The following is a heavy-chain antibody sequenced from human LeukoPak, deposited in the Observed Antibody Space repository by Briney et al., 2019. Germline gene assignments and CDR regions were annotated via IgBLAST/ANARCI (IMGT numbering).Heavy chain of an antibody. CDR1: GFTFDDYG. Sequence: GGSLRLSCAVSGFTFDDYGMSWVRQAPGKGLEWVSGINWNGGSTGYADSVKGRFTISRDNAKNSPYLQMNSLRAEDTALYYCARYSYGYPFDYWGQGTLVTVSS. CDR3: ARYSYGYPFDY. CDR2: INWNGGST. J-gene: IGHJ4*02. D-gene: IGHD5-18*01. V-gene: IGHV3-20*04.